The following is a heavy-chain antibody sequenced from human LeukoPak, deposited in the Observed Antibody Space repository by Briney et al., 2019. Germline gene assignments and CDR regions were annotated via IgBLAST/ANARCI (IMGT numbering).Heavy chain of an antibody. CDR1: GGSISSSSYY. V-gene: IGHV4-39*03. Sequence: SETLSLTCTVSGGSISSSSYYWGWIRQPPGKGLEWIGSIYYSGSTYYNPSLKSRVTISVDTSKNQFSLKLSSVTAADTAVYYCPIIAAADLDYWGQGTLVTVSS. J-gene: IGHJ4*02. CDR3: PIIAAADLDY. CDR2: IYYSGST. D-gene: IGHD6-13*01.